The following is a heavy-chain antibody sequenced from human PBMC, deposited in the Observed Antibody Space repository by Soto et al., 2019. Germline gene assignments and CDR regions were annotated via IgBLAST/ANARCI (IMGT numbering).Heavy chain of an antibody. CDR2: VSFDGRLQ. J-gene: IGHJ4*02. CDR3: VKEGVPSAATYSDY. D-gene: IGHD3-16*01. CDR1: GFTFSSYG. V-gene: IGHV3-30*18. Sequence: QVQLVESGGGVVQPGRSLRLSCAASGFTFSSYGMHWVRQAPGKGLDWVAVVSFDGRLQYYADSVKGRFTISRDNSKNTLSLQMNSMRTEDTAVYYCVKEGVPSAATYSDYWGQGTLVTVSS.